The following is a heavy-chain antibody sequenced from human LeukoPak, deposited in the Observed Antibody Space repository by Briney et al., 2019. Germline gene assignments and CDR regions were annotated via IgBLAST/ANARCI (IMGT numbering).Heavy chain of an antibody. D-gene: IGHD6-13*01. CDR3: ARTYSSSWYLLDGFWFDP. J-gene: IGHJ5*02. Sequence: SETLSLTCAVYGGSFSSSSYYWGWIRQPPGKGLEWIGSIYYSGSTYYNPSLKSRVTISVDTSKNQFSLKLSSVTAADTAVYYCARTYSSSWYLLDGFWFDPWGQGTLVTVSS. CDR1: GGSFSSSSYY. CDR2: IYYSGST. V-gene: IGHV4-39*07.